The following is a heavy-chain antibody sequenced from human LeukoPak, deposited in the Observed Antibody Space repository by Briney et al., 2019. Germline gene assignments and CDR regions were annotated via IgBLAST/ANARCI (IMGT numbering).Heavy chain of an antibody. D-gene: IGHD6-19*01. CDR1: GGSFSGYY. CDR3: ARGWAGSGWYFGR. CDR2: INHSGST. Sequence: PSETLSLTCAVYGGSFSGYYWSWIRQPPGKGLEWIGEINHSGSTNYNPSLKSRVTISVDTSKNQFSLKLSSVTAADTAVYYCARGWAGSGWYFGRGGQGTLVTVSS. J-gene: IGHJ4*02. V-gene: IGHV4-34*01.